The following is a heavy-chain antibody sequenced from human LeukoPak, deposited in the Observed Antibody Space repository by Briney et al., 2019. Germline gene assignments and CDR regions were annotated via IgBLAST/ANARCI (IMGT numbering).Heavy chain of an antibody. D-gene: IGHD6-13*01. J-gene: IGHJ4*02. CDR3: ARDKDSSSQLDY. V-gene: IGHV3-30-3*01. CDR1: GFTFSSYA. CDR2: ISYDGSNK. Sequence: GGSLGLSCAASGFTFSSYAMHWVRQAPGKGLEWVAVISYDGSNKYYADSVKGRFTISRDNSKNTLYLQMNSLRAEDTAVYYCARDKDSSSQLDYWGQGTLVTVSS.